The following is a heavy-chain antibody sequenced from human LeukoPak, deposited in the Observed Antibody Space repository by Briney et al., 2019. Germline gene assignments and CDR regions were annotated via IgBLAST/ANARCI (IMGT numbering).Heavy chain of an antibody. J-gene: IGHJ5*02. D-gene: IGHD2-15*01. V-gene: IGHV4-39*01. CDR1: GGSISGSSYY. CDR2: IYYRGST. Sequence: PSETLSLTCTVSGGSISGSSYYWGWIRLPPGKGLEWIGSIYYRGSTYYNPTLKCRVTVSVDTSKNQFSLKLSPVTAADTAVYYCALIRGYCRTWGQGTLVTVSS. CDR3: ALIRGYCRT.